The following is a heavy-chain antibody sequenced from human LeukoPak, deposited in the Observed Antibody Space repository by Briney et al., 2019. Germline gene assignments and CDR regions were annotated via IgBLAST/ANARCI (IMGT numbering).Heavy chain of an antibody. CDR3: ARILRLHTPRAFDI. J-gene: IGHJ3*02. Sequence: GESLRLSCAASGFIVSNNYMTWVRQAPGKGLEWVSIIYSSAYIYYSDSVKGRFTISRDNSKNTLYLQMNSLRAEDTAVYYCARILRLHTPRAFDIWGQGTMVTVSS. CDR2: IYSSAYI. D-gene: IGHD5-24*01. V-gene: IGHV3-53*01. CDR1: GFIVSNNY.